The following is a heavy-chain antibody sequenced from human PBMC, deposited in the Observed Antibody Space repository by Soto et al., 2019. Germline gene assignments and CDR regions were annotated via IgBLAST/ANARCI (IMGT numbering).Heavy chain of an antibody. CDR1: GYTFTGHY. CDR2: IGPESGAT. D-gene: IGHD3-22*01. CDR3: GRGRSGQIVVFY. Sequence: ASVKVSCKASGYTFTGHYIHWVRQAPEQGPEWMGEIGPESGATRYAQKFQGRATMTRDMSITTVYMELNNLSPDDTAVYYCGRGRSGQIVVFYWGQGTPVTVSS. V-gene: IGHV1-2*02. J-gene: IGHJ4*02.